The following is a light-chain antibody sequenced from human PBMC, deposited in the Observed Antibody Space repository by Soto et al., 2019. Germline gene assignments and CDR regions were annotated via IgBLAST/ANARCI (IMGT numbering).Light chain of an antibody. Sequence: EIVLTQSPGTLPLSPGESATLSCRASESVSITYLAWYQQRPGQAPRLQIYGGFDRATGIPDRFSGSGSGTDFTLTINRLEPEDFAVYFCQCQQYGVSPVYAFGQGTKVDIK. V-gene: IGKV3-20*01. J-gene: IGKJ2*01. CDR2: GGF. CDR1: ESVSITY. CDR3: QQYGVSPVYA.